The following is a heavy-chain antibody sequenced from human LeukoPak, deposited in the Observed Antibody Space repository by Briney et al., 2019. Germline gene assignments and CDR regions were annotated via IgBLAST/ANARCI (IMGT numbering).Heavy chain of an antibody. J-gene: IGHJ5*02. Sequence: GGSLRLSCAASGFAFSSFGMHWVRQAPGKGLEWVAVIWYDGTNKYYADSVKGRFTISRDNSKNTLYLQMNSLRAEDTAVYYCARATVTPWFDPWGQGTLVTVSS. CDR2: IWYDGTNK. CDR1: GFAFSSFG. CDR3: ARATVTPWFDP. D-gene: IGHD4-17*01. V-gene: IGHV3-33*01.